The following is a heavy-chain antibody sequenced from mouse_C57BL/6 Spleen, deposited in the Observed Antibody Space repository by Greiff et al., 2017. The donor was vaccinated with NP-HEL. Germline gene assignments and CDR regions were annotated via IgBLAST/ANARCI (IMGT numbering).Heavy chain of an antibody. CDR3: ARNYWGNAMDY. D-gene: IGHD2-1*01. V-gene: IGHV1-4*01. CDR2: INPSSGYT. Sequence: VQLQQSGAELARPGASVKMSCKASGYTFTSYTMHWVNQRPGQGLEWIGYINPSSGYTKYNQKFKDKATLTADKSSSTAYMQLSSLTSEDSAVYYCARNYWGNAMDYWGQGTSVTVSS. J-gene: IGHJ4*01. CDR1: GYTFTSYT.